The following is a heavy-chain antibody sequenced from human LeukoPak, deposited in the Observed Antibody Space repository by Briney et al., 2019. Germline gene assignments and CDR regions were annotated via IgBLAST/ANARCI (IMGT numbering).Heavy chain of an antibody. Sequence: PGGSLRLSCAASGFTFSSYSMKWVRQAPGKGLEWVSSISSSSSYIYYADSVKGRFIISRDNAKNSLYLQMNSLRAEDTAVYYCAKDYGRGFTIFGVVQAFDIWGQGTMVTVSS. CDR1: GFTFSSYS. J-gene: IGHJ3*02. V-gene: IGHV3-21*01. CDR2: ISSSSSYI. CDR3: AKDYGRGFTIFGVVQAFDI. D-gene: IGHD3-3*01.